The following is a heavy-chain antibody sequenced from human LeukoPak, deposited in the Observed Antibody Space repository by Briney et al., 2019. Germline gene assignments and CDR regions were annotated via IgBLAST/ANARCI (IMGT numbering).Heavy chain of an antibody. V-gene: IGHV4-31*01. CDR1: GGSISSGGYY. J-gene: IGHJ5*02. Sequence: SETLSLTCTVSGGSISSGGYYWSWIRQHPGKGLEWIGYIYYSGSTHFNPSLNRLVTISVDTSKNQFSLKLSSGTAADTAVYYCARVFPGKGSSWLNWFDPWGQGTLVTVSS. CDR3: ARVFPGKGSSWLNWFDP. CDR2: IYYSGST. D-gene: IGHD6-13*01.